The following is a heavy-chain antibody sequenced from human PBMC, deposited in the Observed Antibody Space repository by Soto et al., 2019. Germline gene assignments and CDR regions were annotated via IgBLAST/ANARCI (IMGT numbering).Heavy chain of an antibody. CDR3: ATGAGGGGY. CDR1: GFTVSNNY. CDR2: IYSGGYT. J-gene: IGHJ4*02. V-gene: IGHV3-53*01. D-gene: IGHD3-10*01. Sequence: EVQLVESGGGLIQPGGSLRLSCAVSGFTVSNNYMSWVRQAPGKGLEGVSVIYSGGYTAYGDSVKGRFTISRDNSKNNLILQKKRLGAHDTAVFYWATGAGGGGYWGQGTLVTVSS.